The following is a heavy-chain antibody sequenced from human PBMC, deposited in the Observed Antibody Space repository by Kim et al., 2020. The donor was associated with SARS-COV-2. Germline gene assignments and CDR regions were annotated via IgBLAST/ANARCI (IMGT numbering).Heavy chain of an antibody. CDR2: LYTSGTT. J-gene: IGHJ3*02. Sequence: SETLSLTCTVSGGSINNYYWTWIRQPAGKGLEWIGRLYTSGTTNYNPSLKSRVALSVDTSQNQFSLRLTSVTAADTAVYYCARGLKYGVYLDHALEIWGQGILVTVSS. V-gene: IGHV4-4*07. CDR1: GGSINNYY. CDR3: ARGLKYGVYLDHALEI. D-gene: IGHD2-8*01.